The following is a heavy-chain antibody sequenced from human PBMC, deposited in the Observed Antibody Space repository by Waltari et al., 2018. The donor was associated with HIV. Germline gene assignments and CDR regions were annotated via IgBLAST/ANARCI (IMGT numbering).Heavy chain of an antibody. Sequence: GLEWMGIIYPGDSDTRYSPSFQGQVTISADKSISTAYLQWSSLKASDTAMYYCARQGYDILTGYYRRDRRAFDIWGQGTMVTVSS. V-gene: IGHV5-51*01. D-gene: IGHD3-9*01. J-gene: IGHJ3*02. CDR3: ARQGYDILTGYYRRDRRAFDI. CDR2: IYPGDSDT.